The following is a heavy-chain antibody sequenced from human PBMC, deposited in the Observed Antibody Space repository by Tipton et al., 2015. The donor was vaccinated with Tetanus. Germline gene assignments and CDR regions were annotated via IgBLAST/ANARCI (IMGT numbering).Heavy chain of an antibody. J-gene: IGHJ4*02. CDR1: GGSMSSHY. CDR3: ARGRHFIEVALPLDY. D-gene: IGHD6-19*01. Sequence: TLSLTCSVSGGSMSSHYWSWIRQPPGKGLEWIGYIYYSGGTKYNPSLKSRVTISVDTSKKQFSLKLSSVTAADTAVYYCARGRHFIEVALPLDYWGQGTLVTVSS. CDR2: IYYSGGT. V-gene: IGHV4-59*11.